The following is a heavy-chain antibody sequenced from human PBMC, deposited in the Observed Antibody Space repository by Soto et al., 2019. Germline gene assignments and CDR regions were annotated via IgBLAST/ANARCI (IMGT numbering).Heavy chain of an antibody. CDR2: ISNDGSNK. D-gene: IGHD3-22*01. J-gene: IGHJ4*02. V-gene: IGHV3-30*04. Sequence: QVQLVESGGGVVQPGRSLKLSCVASGFTLSNYALHWVRQAPGKGPEWMAFISNDGSNKLYADSVEGRFTISRDNSKNTLYPEMNSLRPEDTAVFYCARAGGGYLDYWGQGTLVTVSS. CDR3: ARAGGGYLDY. CDR1: GFTLSNYA.